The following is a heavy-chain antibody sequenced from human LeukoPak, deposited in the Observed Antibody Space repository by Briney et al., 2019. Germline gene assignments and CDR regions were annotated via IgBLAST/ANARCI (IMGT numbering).Heavy chain of an antibody. V-gene: IGHV3-23*01. Sequence: PGGSLRLSCAASGFTFSSYAMSWVRQAPGKGLEWVSAISGSGGSTYYADSVKGRFTISRDNSKNTLYLQMNSLRAEDTAVYYCARFVWFGELNPLLDYWGQGTLVTVSS. CDR1: GFTFSSYA. D-gene: IGHD3-10*01. CDR2: ISGSGGST. J-gene: IGHJ4*02. CDR3: ARFVWFGELNPLLDY.